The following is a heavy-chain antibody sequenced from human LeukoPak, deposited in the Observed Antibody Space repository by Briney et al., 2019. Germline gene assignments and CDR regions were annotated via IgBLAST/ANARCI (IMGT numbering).Heavy chain of an antibody. CDR3: ARGGAYSSGPRGSHGAFDI. CDR1: GFTFSSYW. D-gene: IGHD6-19*01. V-gene: IGHV3-74*01. J-gene: IGHJ3*02. Sequence: GGSLRLSRAASGFTFSSYWMHWVRQAPGKGLVWVSRINSDGSSTSYADSVKGRFTISRDNAKNTLYLQMNSLRAEDTAVYYCARGGAYSSGPRGSHGAFDIWGQGTMVTVSS. CDR2: INSDGSST.